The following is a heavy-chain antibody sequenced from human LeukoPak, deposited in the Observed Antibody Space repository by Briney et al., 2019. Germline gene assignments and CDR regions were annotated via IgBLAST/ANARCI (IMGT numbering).Heavy chain of an antibody. D-gene: IGHD1-1*01. V-gene: IGHV4-59*01. J-gene: IGHJ4*02. CDR3: ARSNWNDPFDY. CDR2: IYYSGGT. Sequence: SETLSLTCTVSGGSISSYYWSWIRQPPGKGLEWIGCIYYSGGTNYNPSLKSRVTISVDTSKNQFSLKLSSVTAADTAVYYCARSNWNDPFDYWGQGTLVTVSS. CDR1: GGSISSYY.